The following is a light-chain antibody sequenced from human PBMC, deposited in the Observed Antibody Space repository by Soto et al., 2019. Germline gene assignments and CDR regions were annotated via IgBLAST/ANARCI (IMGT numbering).Light chain of an antibody. J-gene: IGKJ4*01. CDR1: QNIAKY. CDR3: QETYSKPPT. Sequence: DIQMAQSPSSLSASVGARVTITCRAGQNIAKYLNWYQQKPGKAPLLLIYETSKLEIGVPSRFAGCGSGTDFTLTISSXQPEDFATYYCQETYSKPPTFGGGTKVDIK. V-gene: IGKV1-39*01. CDR2: ETS.